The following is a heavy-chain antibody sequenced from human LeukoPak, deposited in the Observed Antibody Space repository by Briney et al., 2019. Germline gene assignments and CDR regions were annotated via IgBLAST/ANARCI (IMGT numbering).Heavy chain of an antibody. CDR3: ARDYDSSGYCGYYFDC. J-gene: IGHJ4*02. V-gene: IGHV1-46*01. CDR1: GYTFTGYY. Sequence: ASVKVSCKASGYTFTGYYMHWVRQAPGQGLEWMGIINPSGGSTSYAPKFQGRLTMTRDMSTSTVYMELSSLRSEDTAVYYCARDYDSSGYCGYYFDCWGQGTLVTVSS. CDR2: INPSGGST. D-gene: IGHD3-22*01.